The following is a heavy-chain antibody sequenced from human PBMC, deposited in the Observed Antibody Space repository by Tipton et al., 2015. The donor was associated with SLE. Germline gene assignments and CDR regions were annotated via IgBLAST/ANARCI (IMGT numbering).Heavy chain of an antibody. CDR1: GGSISSHY. CDR2: IYYSGST. CDR3: ARDEGLWFGA. D-gene: IGHD3-10*01. J-gene: IGHJ4*02. Sequence: TLSLTCTVSGGSISSHYWSWIRQPPGKGLEWIGYIYYSGSTNYNPSLKSRVTISVDTSKNQFSLKLSSVTAADTAVYYCARDEGLWFGAWGQGTLVTVSS. V-gene: IGHV4-59*11.